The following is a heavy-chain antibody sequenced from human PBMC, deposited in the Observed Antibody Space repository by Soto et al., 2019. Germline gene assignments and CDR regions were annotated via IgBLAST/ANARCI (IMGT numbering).Heavy chain of an antibody. CDR1: GGSVSSYY. Sequence: SETLSLTCTVSGGSVSSYYWSWIRQPPGKGLEWIGYIYYSGSTNYNPSLKSRVTISVDTSKNQFSLKLSSVTAADTAVYYCARDPDGGNYGDYVGGFDYWGQGTLVTVSS. J-gene: IGHJ4*02. V-gene: IGHV4-59*02. CDR3: ARDPDGGNYGDYVGGFDY. CDR2: IYYSGST. D-gene: IGHD4-17*01.